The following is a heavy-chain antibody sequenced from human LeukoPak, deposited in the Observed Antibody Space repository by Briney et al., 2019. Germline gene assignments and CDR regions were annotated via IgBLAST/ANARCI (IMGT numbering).Heavy chain of an antibody. J-gene: IGHJ6*03. D-gene: IGHD1-14*01. V-gene: IGHV4-34*01. CDR2: INHSGST. Sequence: SETLSLTCTVSGGSISSYYWSWIRQPPGKGLEWIGEINHSGSTNYNPSLKSRVTISVDTSKNQFSLKLSSVTAADTAVYYCARQYKGWRYYYYYYMDVWGKGTTVTVSS. CDR1: GGSISSYY. CDR3: ARQYKGWRYYYYYYMDV.